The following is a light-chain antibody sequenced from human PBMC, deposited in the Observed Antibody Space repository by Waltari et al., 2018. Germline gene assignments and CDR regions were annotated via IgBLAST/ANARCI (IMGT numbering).Light chain of an antibody. CDR2: WAS. Sequence: DIVMTQSPDSLAVSLGETATINCKSSQSVSYSDNNTNYLTWYQQKPGQPPKLLIYWASVRESGVPDRFSGSGSGTDFTLTITSLQAEDVAVYYCQQYYTTPRTFGPGTKVEIK. CDR3: QQYYTTPRT. CDR1: QSVSYSDNNTNY. V-gene: IGKV4-1*01. J-gene: IGKJ3*01.